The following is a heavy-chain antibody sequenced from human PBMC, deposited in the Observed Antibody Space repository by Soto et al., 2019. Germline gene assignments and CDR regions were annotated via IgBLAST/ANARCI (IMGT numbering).Heavy chain of an antibody. Sequence: QVQLVESGGGVVQPEKSLRLSCAASGFTFSSYAMHWVRQAPGKRLEWVATISNDGNSKYYAESVQGRFTISRDNSWKTLYLQMRYLRGEDTAVYSCARGGLTMAENFDYWGQGTLVTVSS. D-gene: IGHD3-10*01. CDR3: ARGGLTMAENFDY. CDR2: ISNDGNSK. V-gene: IGHV3-30-3*01. CDR1: GFTFSSYA. J-gene: IGHJ5*01.